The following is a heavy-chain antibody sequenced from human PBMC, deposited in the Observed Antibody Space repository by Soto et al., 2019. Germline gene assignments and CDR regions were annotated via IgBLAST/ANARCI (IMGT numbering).Heavy chain of an antibody. J-gene: IGHJ6*02. CDR3: ARDRGYSYGYYYYYGMEV. D-gene: IGHD5-18*01. CDR1: GCTFTGYY. V-gene: IGHV1-2*04. Sequence: AAVKVSCKSSGCTFTGYYMHWVRHAPGEGVEWMGWINPNSGGTNYAQKFQGWVTMTRDTSISTAYMELSRLRSDDTAVYYCARDRGYSYGYYYYYGMEVWGQGTTVTVSS. CDR2: INPNSGGT.